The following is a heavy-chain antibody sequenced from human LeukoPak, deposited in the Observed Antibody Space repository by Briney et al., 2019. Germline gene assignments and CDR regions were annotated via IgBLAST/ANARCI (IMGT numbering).Heavy chain of an antibody. J-gene: IGHJ4*02. Sequence: GGSLRLSCAASGFTFSSYAMSWVRQAPGKGLEWVSVIVASGGSTYYADSVKGRFTTSRDNSKNILYLQMNSLRAENTAVYYCATDVSPKSDYWGQGTLVTVSS. CDR2: IVASGGST. CDR1: GFTFSSYA. V-gene: IGHV3-23*01. D-gene: IGHD2-8*01. CDR3: ATDVSPKSDY.